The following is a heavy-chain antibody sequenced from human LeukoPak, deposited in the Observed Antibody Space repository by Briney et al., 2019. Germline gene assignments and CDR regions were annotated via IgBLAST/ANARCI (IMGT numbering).Heavy chain of an antibody. V-gene: IGHV7-4-1*02. CDR3: AKDGRYCSGGSCYPDY. CDR2: INTNSGNP. CDR1: GYTFNRYA. D-gene: IGHD2-15*01. J-gene: IGHJ4*02. Sequence: ASVKVSCMTSGYTFNRYAINWVRQAPGQGLEWMGWINTNSGNPTYAQGFRGRFVFSLDTSVSTAYLQISSLRAEDTAVYCCAKDGRYCSGGSCYPDYWGQGTLVTVSS.